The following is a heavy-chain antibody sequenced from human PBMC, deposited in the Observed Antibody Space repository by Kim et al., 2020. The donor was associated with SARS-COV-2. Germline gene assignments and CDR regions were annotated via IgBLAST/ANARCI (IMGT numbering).Heavy chain of an antibody. J-gene: IGHJ3*02. CDR1: GFTFSGSA. V-gene: IGHV3-73*01. Sequence: GGSLRLSCAASGFTFSGSAIHWVRQASGRGLELVCRIRSEANSYATVYAASVKGRFTISRDDSKNTAYLQLNSLKTEDTAVYYCTRVPGTTLAFWYAFY. CDR2: IRSEANSYAT. CDR3: TRVPGTTLAFWYAFY. D-gene: IGHD1-1*01.